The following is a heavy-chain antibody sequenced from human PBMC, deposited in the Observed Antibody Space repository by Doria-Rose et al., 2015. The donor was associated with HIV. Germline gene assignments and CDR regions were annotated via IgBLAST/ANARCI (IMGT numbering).Heavy chain of an antibody. J-gene: IGHJ4*02. CDR3: ARIKSSRWYHKYYFDF. V-gene: IGHV2-26*01. CDR1: GVSLSGPGMG. Sequence: QITLKESGPVLVKPTETLTLTCTVSGVSLSGPGMGVSWIRQPPGKALEWLANIFSDDERSYKTSLKSRLTISRGNSKSQVVLTMTDMDPVDTATYYCARIKSSRWYHKYYFDFWGQGTLVIVSA. D-gene: IGHD6-13*01. CDR2: IFSDDER.